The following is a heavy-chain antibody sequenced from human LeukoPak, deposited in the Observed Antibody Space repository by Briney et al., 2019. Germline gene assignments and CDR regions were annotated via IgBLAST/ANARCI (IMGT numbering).Heavy chain of an antibody. CDR1: GGSFSGYY. J-gene: IGHJ5*02. Sequence: SETLSLTCAVYGGSFSGYYWSWIRQPPGKGLEWIGEINHSGSTNYNPSLKSRVTISVDTSKNQFSLKLSSVTAADTAVYYCARGLKSRTHSSGWYRADPWGQGTLVTVSS. CDR3: ARGLKSRTHSSGWYRADP. CDR2: INHSGST. V-gene: IGHV4-34*01. D-gene: IGHD6-13*01.